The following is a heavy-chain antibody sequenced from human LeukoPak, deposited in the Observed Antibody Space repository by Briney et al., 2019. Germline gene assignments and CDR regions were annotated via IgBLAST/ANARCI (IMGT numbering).Heavy chain of an antibody. J-gene: IGHJ4*02. D-gene: IGHD1-26*01. CDR1: GFTFSNNA. CDR3: ARYSGSYYYPPAWDL. Sequence: GGSLRLSCAASGFTFSNNAMSWVRQAPGKGLEWVSATSTSGGSAYYADSVKGRFTISRDNSKNTLYLQMDSLRADDTAVYYCARYSGSYYYPPAWDLWGQGTLVTVSS. V-gene: IGHV3-23*01. CDR2: TSTSGGSA.